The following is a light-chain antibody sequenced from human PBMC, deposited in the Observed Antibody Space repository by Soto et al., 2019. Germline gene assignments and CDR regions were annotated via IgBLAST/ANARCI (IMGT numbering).Light chain of an antibody. CDR2: AAS. Sequence: DVQMTQSPSSLSASVGDRVTITCRASQSVSIYLNWYQQKPGKAPNLLISAASSLQNGVPSRFRGSGSGTDFTITISGLQPEDFATYYCQQSYSTPPWTFGQGTEVEIK. J-gene: IGKJ1*01. V-gene: IGKV1-39*01. CDR3: QQSYSTPPWT. CDR1: QSVSIY.